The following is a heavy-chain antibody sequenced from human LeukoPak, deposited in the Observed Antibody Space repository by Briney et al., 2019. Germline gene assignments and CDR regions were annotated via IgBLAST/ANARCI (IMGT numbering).Heavy chain of an antibody. V-gene: IGHV3-30*03. Sequence: GGSLRLSCAASGFTFSNYGVHWVRQAPGKGLEWVAIISYDGTNRYYAESVKGRFTISRDNSKNTLYLQMNSLRAEDTAVYYCAGLYSSFSPYYFDYWGQGTLVTVSS. D-gene: IGHD6-6*01. CDR1: GFTFSNYG. J-gene: IGHJ4*02. CDR2: ISYDGTNR. CDR3: AGLYSSFSPYYFDY.